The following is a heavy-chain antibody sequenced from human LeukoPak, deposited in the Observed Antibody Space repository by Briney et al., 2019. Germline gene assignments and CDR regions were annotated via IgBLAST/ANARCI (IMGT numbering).Heavy chain of an antibody. J-gene: IGHJ5*02. CDR1: GGSFSGYY. CDR2: INHSGST. CDR3: ARSSQRVCTNGVCPMRGWFDP. V-gene: IGHV4-34*01. D-gene: IGHD2-8*01. Sequence: NPSETLSLTCAVYGGSFSGYYWSWIRQPPGKGLEWIGEINHSGSTNYNPSLKSRVTISVDTSKNQFSLKLSSVTAADTAVYYCARSSQRVCTNGVCPMRGWFDPWGQGTLVTVSS.